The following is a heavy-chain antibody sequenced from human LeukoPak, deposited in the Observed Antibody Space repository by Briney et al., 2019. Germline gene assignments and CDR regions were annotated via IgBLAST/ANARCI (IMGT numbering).Heavy chain of an antibody. Sequence: SETLSLTCTVSGGSISGSSYCWGWIRQPPGKGLEWIGSIHYTGSTYYNPSLKSRVTMSVDTSKNQFSLMLTSVTAADTAVYYCARHGYGSGSYYILNHRGQGTLVPVSS. J-gene: IGHJ4*02. CDR1: GGSISGSSYC. V-gene: IGHV4-39*01. CDR2: IHYTGST. D-gene: IGHD3-10*01. CDR3: ARHGYGSGSYYILNH.